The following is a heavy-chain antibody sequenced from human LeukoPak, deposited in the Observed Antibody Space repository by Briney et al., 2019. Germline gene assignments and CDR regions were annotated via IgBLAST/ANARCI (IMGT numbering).Heavy chain of an antibody. J-gene: IGHJ4*02. CDR2: ISGSGDST. V-gene: IGHV3-23*01. CDR1: GFTLSSYA. Sequence: GGSLRLSCAASGFTLSSYAMSWVRQAPGKGLEWVSSISGSGDSTYYADSVKGRFTISRDNSKNTLYLQMNSLRAEDTAVYYCAKHRPAICAMYFDYWGQGTLVTVSS. CDR3: AKHRPAICAMYFDY. D-gene: IGHD5-18*01.